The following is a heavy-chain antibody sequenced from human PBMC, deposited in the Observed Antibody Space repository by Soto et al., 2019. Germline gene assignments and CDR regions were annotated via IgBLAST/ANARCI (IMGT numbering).Heavy chain of an antibody. CDR2: IYSGGST. CDR3: ARDRASYMDV. V-gene: IGHV3-66*01. J-gene: IGHJ6*03. CDR1: GFTVSSNY. Sequence: HPRGSLRLSCAASGFTVSSNYMSWVRQAPGKGLEWVSVIYSGGSTYYADSVKGRFTISRDNSKNTLYLQMNSLRAEDTAVYYCARDRASYMDVWGKGTTVTVSS.